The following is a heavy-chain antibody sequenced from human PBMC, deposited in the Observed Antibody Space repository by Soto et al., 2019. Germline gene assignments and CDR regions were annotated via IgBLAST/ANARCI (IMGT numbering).Heavy chain of an antibody. CDR1: GFTFSSYW. CDR2: IKQDGSEK. D-gene: IGHD6-13*01. Sequence: GGSLRLSCAASGFTFSSYWMSWVRQAPGKGLEWVANIKQDGSEKYYVDSVKGRFTISRDNAKNSLYLQMNSLRAEDTAVYYCARDQGRQLGSYYYYYYGMDVWGQGTTVTVSS. J-gene: IGHJ6*02. CDR3: ARDQGRQLGSYYYYYYGMDV. V-gene: IGHV3-7*05.